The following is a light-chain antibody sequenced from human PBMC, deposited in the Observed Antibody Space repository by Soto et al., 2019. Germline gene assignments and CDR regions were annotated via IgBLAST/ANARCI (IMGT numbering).Light chain of an antibody. J-gene: IGLJ2*01. CDR2: LNSDGSH. V-gene: IGLV4-69*01. CDR3: QSWGTVNVV. Sequence: QAVVTQSPSASASLGASVKLTCTLSSGHSSYAIAWHQQQPEKGPRYLMKLNSDGSHTKGDGIPDRFSGSSSGAERYLTISSLHSEDEAEYYCQSWGTVNVVFGGGTKVTVL. CDR1: SGHSSYA.